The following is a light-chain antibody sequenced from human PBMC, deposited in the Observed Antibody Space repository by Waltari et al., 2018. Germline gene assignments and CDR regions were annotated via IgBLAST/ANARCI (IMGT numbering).Light chain of an antibody. CDR3: SSQSSDNIVL. V-gene: IGLV2-14*03. CDR2: DVI. CDR1: TSDVRNYNS. J-gene: IGLJ3*02. Sequence: HSALTPPASVCVSPGQSILISRTETTSDVRNYNSFAWYQDHPGPGPIFIIYDVIGRPSGVSARCAGSKSGNTAALTISRLQAEDEADYYCSSQSSDNIVLFGGGTKVTVL.